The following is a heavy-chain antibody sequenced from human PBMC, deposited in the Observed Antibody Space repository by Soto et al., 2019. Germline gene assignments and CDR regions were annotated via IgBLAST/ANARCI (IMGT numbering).Heavy chain of an antibody. CDR2: IKTNTEGGTT. CDR1: GLTISNGW. J-gene: IGHJ6*02. Sequence: EVQLVESGGGFIYPGGSLRLYCAASGLTISNGWMNWVRQAPGKGLEWVGRIKTNTEGGTTDYAAAVKGRFTVSRDDSKNTLYLQMNSLKTEDTAVYYCTTGSVEGVWGQGTTVTVSS. D-gene: IGHD2-15*01. CDR3: TTGSVEGV. V-gene: IGHV3-15*07.